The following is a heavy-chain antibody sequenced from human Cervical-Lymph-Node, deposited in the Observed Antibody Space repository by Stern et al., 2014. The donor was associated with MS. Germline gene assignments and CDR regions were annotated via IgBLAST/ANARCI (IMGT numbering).Heavy chain of an antibody. V-gene: IGHV7-4-1*02. Sequence: VQLVESGSELKKPAASVKISCEASGYSFTNYGMNWVRQAPGQGLEWMGSIHTNSGKPTYAQGFTGRFLFSLDTSVSTTCLQISSLKTEDTAVYYCARDFVETPMITRSDYLDYWGQGTLVAVSS. CDR2: IHTNSGKP. J-gene: IGHJ4*02. D-gene: IGHD5-18*01. CDR1: GYSFTNYG. CDR3: ARDFVETPMITRSDYLDY.